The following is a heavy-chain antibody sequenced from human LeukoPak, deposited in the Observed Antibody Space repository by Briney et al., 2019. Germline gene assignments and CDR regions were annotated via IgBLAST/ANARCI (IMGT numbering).Heavy chain of an antibody. Sequence: GGSLRPSCAASGFTFSSYWMHWVRQAPGKGLVWVSRINSDGSSTSYADSVKGRFTISRDNAKNTLYLQMNSLRAEDTAVYYCARDSEAGTLLYYFDYWGQGTLVTVSS. V-gene: IGHV3-74*01. D-gene: IGHD6-19*01. CDR1: GFTFSSYW. CDR3: ARDSEAGTLLYYFDY. CDR2: INSDGSST. J-gene: IGHJ4*02.